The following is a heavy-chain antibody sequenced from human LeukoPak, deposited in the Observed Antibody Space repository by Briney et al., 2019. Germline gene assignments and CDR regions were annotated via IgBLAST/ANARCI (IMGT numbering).Heavy chain of an antibody. CDR3: ARDGQLTAAEGVDDH. J-gene: IGHJ4*02. D-gene: IGHD6-13*01. CDR2: INHSGST. V-gene: IGHV4-34*01. Sequence: SETLSLTCAVYGGSFSGYYWSWIRQPPGKGLEWIGEINHSGSTNYNPSLKSRVTISVDTSKNQFSLKLSPVTAADTAVYYCARDGQLTAAEGVDDHWGPGTLVNVPS. CDR1: GGSFSGYY.